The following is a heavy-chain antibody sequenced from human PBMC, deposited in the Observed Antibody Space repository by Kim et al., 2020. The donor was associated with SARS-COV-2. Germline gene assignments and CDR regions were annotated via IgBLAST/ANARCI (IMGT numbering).Heavy chain of an antibody. CDR3: ARGRVAVRRVGF. V-gene: IGHV3-11*01. D-gene: IGHD3-10*01. J-gene: IGHJ4*02. CDR1: GFTFSEFY. CDR2: ISNPATTI. Sequence: GGSLRLSCAASGFTFSEFYMGWIRQPPGKGLEWLSYISNPATTIYYADSVKGRFTISRDNTETSLYLEMTGLRVDDTAVYFCARGRVAVRRVGFWGKGTLVLVSS.